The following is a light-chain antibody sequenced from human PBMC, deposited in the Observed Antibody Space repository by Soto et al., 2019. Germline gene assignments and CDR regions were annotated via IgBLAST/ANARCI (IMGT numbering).Light chain of an antibody. J-gene: IGKJ1*01. CDR3: QQYNTYWT. V-gene: IGKV1-5*01. CDR1: QTISHW. Sequence: DIHLTQSPSTLSASVGDRVTITCRASQTISHWLAWYQQKPGKAPKLLIFDASNLENGVPSRFSGSGSGTEFTLTNTGLQPDDFATYYCQQYNTYWTFDQGTKVKI. CDR2: DAS.